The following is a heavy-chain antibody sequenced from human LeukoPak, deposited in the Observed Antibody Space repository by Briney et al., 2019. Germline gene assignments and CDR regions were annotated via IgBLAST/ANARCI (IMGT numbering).Heavy chain of an antibody. V-gene: IGHV3-33*01. CDR1: GFIFSSYN. CDR2: IWYDGSNN. CDR3: AMAPNWNPYCVHV. Sequence: PGRSLRLSCAASGFIFSSYNMFWVRQAPGKGLERVAVIWYDGSNNYYAESVKGRFIISRDTSKNTLYLQTNSLRAEDTAMYYCAMAPNWNPYCVHVWGKGTTVTVSS. D-gene: IGHD1-20*01. J-gene: IGHJ6*03.